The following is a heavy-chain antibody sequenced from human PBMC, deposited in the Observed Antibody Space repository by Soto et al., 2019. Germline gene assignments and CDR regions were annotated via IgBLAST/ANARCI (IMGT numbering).Heavy chain of an antibody. V-gene: IGHV3-9*01. CDR1: GVTLFDYA. D-gene: IGHD2-2*01. J-gene: IGHJ4*02. CDR2: ISWNGGPI. CDR3: VKDGYCSSTSCYGHDFDY. Sequence: EVELVESGGGLGQPGRSLRLSCAASGVTLFDYAMHWVRQAPGKGLEWVAGISWNGGPIGYADSVKGRFTIARDNAKNSLYLQMNGLRAEDTALYYCVKDGYCSSTSCYGHDFDYWGQGTLVIVSS.